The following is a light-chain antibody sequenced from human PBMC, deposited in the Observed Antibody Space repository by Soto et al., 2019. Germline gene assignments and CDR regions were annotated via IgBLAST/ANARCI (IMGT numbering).Light chain of an antibody. Sequence: DIQMTQSPSTLSASVGDRVTITCRASQSISSWLAWYQQKPGKDPKLLIYDASSLESGVPSRFSGSGSGTEFTLTISRLQTDDFATYYCQQYNSYPRTFGQGTKVDIK. CDR3: QQYNSYPRT. V-gene: IGKV1-5*01. J-gene: IGKJ1*01. CDR2: DAS. CDR1: QSISSW.